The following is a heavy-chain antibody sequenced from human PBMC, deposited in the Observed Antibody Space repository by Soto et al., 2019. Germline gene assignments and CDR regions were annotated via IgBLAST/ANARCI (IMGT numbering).Heavy chain of an antibody. Sequence: ASVKVSCKASGYTFTSYGISWVRQAPGQGLEWMGWISAYNGNTNYAQKLQGRVTLTTDTSTSTAYMELRSLRSDDTAVHYCARVLRLKPGNWFDPWGQGTLVTVSS. CDR2: ISAYNGNT. CDR3: ARVLRLKPGNWFDP. J-gene: IGHJ5*02. CDR1: GYTFTSYG. V-gene: IGHV1-18*01.